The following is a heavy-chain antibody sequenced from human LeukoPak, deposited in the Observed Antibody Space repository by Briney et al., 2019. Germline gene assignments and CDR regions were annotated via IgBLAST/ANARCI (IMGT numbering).Heavy chain of an antibody. CDR2: IYYSGST. CDR1: GGSISSSSYY. D-gene: IGHD6-13*01. Sequence: PSETLSLTCTVSGGSISSSSYYWGWIRQPPGKGLEWIGSIYYSGSTYYNPSLKSRVTISVDTSKNQFSLKLSSVTAADTAVYYCARSGLWVLKYSSSWKMFDPWGQGTLVTVSS. V-gene: IGHV4-39*07. CDR3: ARSGLWVLKYSSSWKMFDP. J-gene: IGHJ5*02.